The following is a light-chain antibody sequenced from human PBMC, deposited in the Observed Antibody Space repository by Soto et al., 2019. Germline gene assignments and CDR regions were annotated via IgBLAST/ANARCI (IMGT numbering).Light chain of an antibody. CDR1: QSLLQSSRYNY. Sequence: DIVMTQSPLSLPVTPGEPASISCRSSQSLLQSSRYNYLDWYLQKPGQSPQLLIYLGSNRASGVPDRFSGSGSGTDFTLRISRVEAEDVGVYYCMQALQTPLTFGGGTKVEIK. V-gene: IGKV2-28*01. CDR3: MQALQTPLT. CDR2: LGS. J-gene: IGKJ4*01.